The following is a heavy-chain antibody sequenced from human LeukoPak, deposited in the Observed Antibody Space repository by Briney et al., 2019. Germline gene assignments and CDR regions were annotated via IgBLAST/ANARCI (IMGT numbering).Heavy chain of an antibody. CDR2: ISSSASTI. CDR1: GFTFSSYE. J-gene: IGHJ4*02. D-gene: IGHD4-23*01. Sequence: PGGSLRLSCAASGFTFSSYEMNWVRQAPGKGLEWVSYISSSASTIYYADLVKGRFTISRDNAKNSLYLQMNSLRAEDTAVYYCARDGGGNYNSWGQGTLVTVSS. V-gene: IGHV3-48*03. CDR3: ARDGGGNYNS.